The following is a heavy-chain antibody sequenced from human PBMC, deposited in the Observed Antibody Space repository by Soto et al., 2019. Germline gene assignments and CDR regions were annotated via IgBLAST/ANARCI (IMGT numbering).Heavy chain of an antibody. J-gene: IGHJ6*02. CDR1: GFTFSSYG. CDR3: AREYCSGGSCYRGGYYYYYGMDV. Sequence: HPGGSLRLSCAASGFTFSSYGMHWVRQAPGKGLEWVAVIWYDGSNKYYADSVKGRFTISRDNSKNTLYLQMNSLGAEDTAVYYCAREYCSGGSCYRGGYYYYYGMDVWGQGTTVTVSS. D-gene: IGHD2-15*01. CDR2: IWYDGSNK. V-gene: IGHV3-33*01.